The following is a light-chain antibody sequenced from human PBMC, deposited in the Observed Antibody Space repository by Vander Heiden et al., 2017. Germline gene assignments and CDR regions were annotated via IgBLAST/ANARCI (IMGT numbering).Light chain of an antibody. CDR2: GGS. J-gene: IGKJ1*01. Sequence: IVLPQSPGTLALSPGESATLCCRASQSVSSSYLAWYKPKPGQAPRLLIYGGSSRATGIPDRFSGSGSGTDFTITISRLEPEDFAVYYCKQYGSSWTFGQGTKVEIK. V-gene: IGKV3-20*01. CDR3: KQYGSSWT. CDR1: QSVSSSY.